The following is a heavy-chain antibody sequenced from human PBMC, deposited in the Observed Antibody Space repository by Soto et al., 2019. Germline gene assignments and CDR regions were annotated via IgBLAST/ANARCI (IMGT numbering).Heavy chain of an antibody. CDR2: IFSEGGT. V-gene: IGHV3-66*01. D-gene: IGHD3-16*01. CDR3: VRDDGASPYDF. Sequence: PGGSLRLSRSAPWFPVHSRYMSWVRQAPGKGLEWVSVIFSEGGTSYADSVKGRFAISRDTSKNTLYLQMSSLRAEDTAVYYCVRDDGASPYDFWGQGTLVTVSS. J-gene: IGHJ4*02. CDR1: WFPVHSRY.